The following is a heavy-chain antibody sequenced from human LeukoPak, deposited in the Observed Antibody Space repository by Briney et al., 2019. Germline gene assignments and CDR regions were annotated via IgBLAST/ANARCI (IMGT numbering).Heavy chain of an antibody. J-gene: IGHJ3*02. D-gene: IGHD1-26*01. CDR2: IWYAGSKE. Sequence: PGRSLRLSCAASGFTSSSYGMHWVRQAPGKGLEWVAVIWYAGSKEYYSDSVKGRFTISRDNSKNTVYLQMNSLKTEDTAVYYCTRDITPAGRYWEAFDIWGQGTMVTVSS. CDR3: TRDITPAGRYWEAFDI. CDR1: GFTSSSYG. V-gene: IGHV3-33*01.